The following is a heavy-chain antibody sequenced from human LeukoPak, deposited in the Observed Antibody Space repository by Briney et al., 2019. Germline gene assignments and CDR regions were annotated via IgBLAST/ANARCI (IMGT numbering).Heavy chain of an antibody. CDR3: ARVSMGGSYYGDEPFDI. D-gene: IGHD1-26*01. Sequence: GGSLRLSCAASGFTFSSHSMNWVRQAPGKGLEWVSSISSSSSYIYYADSVKGRFTISRDNAKNSLYLQMNSLRAEDTAVYYCARVSMGGSYYGDEPFDIWGQGTMVTVSS. CDR1: GFTFSSHS. V-gene: IGHV3-21*01. CDR2: ISSSSSYI. J-gene: IGHJ3*02.